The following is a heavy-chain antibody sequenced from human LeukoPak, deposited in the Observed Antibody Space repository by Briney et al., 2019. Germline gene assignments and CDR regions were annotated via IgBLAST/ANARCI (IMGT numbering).Heavy chain of an antibody. CDR1: GYTFTSNG. J-gene: IGHJ4*02. D-gene: IGHD3-10*01. Sequence: GASVKLSCNASGYTFTSNGICWVRQAPGPGLEWMGWISAYNDNTNYAQKLQGTVTMTTDTSTSTAYMELRSLRSDDTAVYCCASPGGRYYFDYWGQGTLVTVSS. CDR3: ASPGGRYYFDY. V-gene: IGHV1-18*04. CDR2: ISAYNDNT.